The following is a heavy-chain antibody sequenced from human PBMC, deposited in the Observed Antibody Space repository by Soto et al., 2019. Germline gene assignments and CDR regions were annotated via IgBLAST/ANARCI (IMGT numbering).Heavy chain of an antibody. CDR3: ARQSIAVAGTRPSRYFDY. CDR1: GGSISSYY. D-gene: IGHD6-19*01. CDR2: IYYSGST. V-gene: IGHV4-59*01. Sequence: PSETLSLTCTVSGGSISSYYWSWIRQPPGKGLEWIGYIYYSGSTNYNPSLKSRFTISVDTSKNQFSLKLSSVTAADTAVYYCARQSIAVAGTRPSRYFDYWGQGTLVTVSS. J-gene: IGHJ4*02.